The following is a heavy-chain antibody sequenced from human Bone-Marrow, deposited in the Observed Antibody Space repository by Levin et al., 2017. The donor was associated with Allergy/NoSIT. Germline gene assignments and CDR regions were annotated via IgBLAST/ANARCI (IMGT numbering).Heavy chain of an antibody. CDR2: ISYDGSNK. CDR1: GFTFSSYA. CDR3: AREGITMIVVVMGPDAFDI. D-gene: IGHD3-22*01. V-gene: IGHV3-30*04. Sequence: GGSLRLSCAASGFTFSSYAMHWVRQAPGKGLEWVAVISYDGSNKYYADSVKGRFTISRDNSKNTLYLQMNSLRAEDTAVYYCAREGITMIVVVMGPDAFDIWGQGTMVTVSS. J-gene: IGHJ3*02.